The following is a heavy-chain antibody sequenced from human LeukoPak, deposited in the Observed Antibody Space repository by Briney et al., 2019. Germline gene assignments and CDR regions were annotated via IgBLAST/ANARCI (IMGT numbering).Heavy chain of an antibody. CDR3: ARDVEYRTAGRFDP. D-gene: IGHD6-6*01. V-gene: IGHV3-66*01. CDR2: IYSGGST. J-gene: IGHJ5*02. CDR1: GFTVSSNY. Sequence: QVGGSLRLPCAASGFTVSSNYMNWGRQAPGKGLEWVSVIYSGGSTYFADSVKGRFTISRDNSKNTLYLQMNSLRAEDTAVYYCARDVEYRTAGRFDPWGQGTLVTVSS.